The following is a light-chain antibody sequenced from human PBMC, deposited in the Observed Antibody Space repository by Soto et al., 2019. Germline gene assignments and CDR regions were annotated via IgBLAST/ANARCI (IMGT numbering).Light chain of an antibody. J-gene: IGLJ1*01. V-gene: IGLV4-69*01. Sequence: QVVLTQSPSASASLGASVKLTCTLSSGHSSYAIAWHQQQPEKGPRYLMKLNSDGSHSKGDGIPDCFSGSSSGAERYLIISSLQSEDGADYYCQTWGTGIHYVFGTGTKVTVL. CDR1: SGHSSYA. CDR2: LNSDGSH. CDR3: QTWGTGIHYV.